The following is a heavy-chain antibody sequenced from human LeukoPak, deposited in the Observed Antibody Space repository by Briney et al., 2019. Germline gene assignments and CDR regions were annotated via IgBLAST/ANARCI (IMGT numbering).Heavy chain of an antibody. CDR2: ISVSGDST. D-gene: IGHD3-10*01. Sequence: GGSLRLSCAASGFTSNNYDMRWVRQAPRKGLEWVSSISVSGDSTFYADSVKGRFTISRDNSKNTVFLQMGSLRVEDTAIYYCAKRDVSGSSDYWGQGTLVTVSS. CDR3: AKRDVSGSSDY. V-gene: IGHV3-23*01. CDR1: GFTSNNYD. J-gene: IGHJ4*02.